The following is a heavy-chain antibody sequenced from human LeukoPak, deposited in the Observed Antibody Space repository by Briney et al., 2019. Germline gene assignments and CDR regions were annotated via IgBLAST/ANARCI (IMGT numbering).Heavy chain of an antibody. CDR2: IAPIFGTP. J-gene: IGHJ6*03. Sequence: SVKVSCKAFGGTFDRYAISWVRQAPGQGLEWMGGIAPIFGTPNYAQNFQGRVTITTDESTSTAYMVLSSLRSDDTAVYYCASHFRSNHYYFYYMDVWGTGTTVTVSS. D-gene: IGHD3-16*02. CDR3: ASHFRSNHYYFYYMDV. CDR1: GGTFDRYA. V-gene: IGHV1-69*05.